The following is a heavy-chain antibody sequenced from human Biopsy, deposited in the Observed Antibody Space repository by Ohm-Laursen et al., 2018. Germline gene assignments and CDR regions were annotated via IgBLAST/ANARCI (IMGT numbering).Heavy chain of an antibody. Sequence: SDTLSLTCTVSGCSISSDWWIWIPQTPGKGLEWLGDVYYSGTTTYDPSLRSRVTISVDTSMNQISLMLQSVTAADTAIYYCTRATNSTGWPYYYFYGMDIWGQGTTVTVSS. CDR1: GCSISSDW. V-gene: IGHV4-59*07. J-gene: IGHJ6*02. CDR2: VYYSGTT. CDR3: TRATNSTGWPYYYFYGMDI. D-gene: IGHD2/OR15-2a*01.